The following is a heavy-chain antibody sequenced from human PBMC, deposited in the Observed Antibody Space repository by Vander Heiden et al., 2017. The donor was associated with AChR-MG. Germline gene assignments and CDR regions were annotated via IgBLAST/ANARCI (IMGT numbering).Heavy chain of an antibody. Sequence: QVQLVESGGGVVQPGRSLRLSCVASGFTLSNYAMYWVRQAPGRGLEWLAFISDDGRNEYYADSVEGRFTISRDNSRTTLYFQMNSLRLEDTAVYFCARQVLRHSYEDFVSWGQGTLVTVSS. D-gene: IGHD5-12*01. CDR2: ISDDGRNE. CDR1: GFTLSNYA. J-gene: IGHJ1*01. CDR3: ARQVLRHSYEDFVS. V-gene: IGHV3-30*04.